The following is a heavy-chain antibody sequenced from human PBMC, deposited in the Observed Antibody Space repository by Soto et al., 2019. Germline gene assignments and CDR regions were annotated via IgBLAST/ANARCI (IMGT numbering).Heavy chain of an antibody. CDR1: GFSLSNARMG. Sequence: SGPTLVNPTETLTLTSIVSGFSLSNARMGVSWIRQPPGKALEWPAHIFSNDEESYSTSLKSRLTISKDTSKSQVVLTMTNMDPVDTATYYCARTRGNYYDSSGYPFDYWGQGTLVTVSS. V-gene: IGHV2-26*01. D-gene: IGHD3-22*01. CDR3: ARTRGNYYDSSGYPFDY. J-gene: IGHJ4*02. CDR2: IFSNDEE.